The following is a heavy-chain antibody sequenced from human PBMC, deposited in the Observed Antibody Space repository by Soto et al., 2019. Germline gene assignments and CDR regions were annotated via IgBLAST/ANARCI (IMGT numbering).Heavy chain of an antibody. V-gene: IGHV3-23*01. J-gene: IGHJ4*02. CDR3: AKSRGAGGPFDY. Sequence: GGSLRLSCAASGFTFSSYAMGWVRQGPGKGLEWVAVVSIGGSTHYADSVRGRFTISRDNSKNTLSLQMNSLTAEDTAVYFFAKSRGAGGPFDYWGQGVLLTVSS. CDR1: GFTFSSYA. D-gene: IGHD2-15*01. CDR2: VSIGGST.